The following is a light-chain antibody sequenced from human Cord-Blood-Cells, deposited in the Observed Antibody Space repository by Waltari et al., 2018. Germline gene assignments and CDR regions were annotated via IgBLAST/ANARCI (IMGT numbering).Light chain of an antibody. J-gene: IGKJ4*01. CDR3: QQSYSTMLT. CDR2: AAA. V-gene: IGKV1-39*01. Sequence: DIQMNQSPSSLSASVGDRVTVTCRASQSISSTLNWYKQKPGKAPKLLIYAAASLRRGVPSRFRGSGSATDFPLTISSLQPEYFASYYCQQSYSTMLTFGGGTKVEIK. CDR1: QSISST.